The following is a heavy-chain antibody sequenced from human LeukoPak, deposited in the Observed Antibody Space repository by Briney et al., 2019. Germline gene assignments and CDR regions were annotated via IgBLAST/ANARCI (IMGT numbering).Heavy chain of an antibody. Sequence: GGSLRLSCAASGFTLTDAWVTWVRQAPGKGLERVGRIKSKRGGGTTDYAAPVKGRFTISRDDSENTLYLKMNSLKTEDTAVYYCATEGLTIVGAFGGLDLWGQGTTVTVSS. CDR2: IKSKRGGGTT. CDR1: GFTLTDAW. CDR3: ATEGLTIVGAFGGLDL. J-gene: IGHJ3*01. D-gene: IGHD1-26*01. V-gene: IGHV3-15*01.